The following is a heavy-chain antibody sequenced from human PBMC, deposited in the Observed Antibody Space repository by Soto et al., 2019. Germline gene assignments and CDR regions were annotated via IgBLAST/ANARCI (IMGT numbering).Heavy chain of an antibody. J-gene: IGHJ6*02. Sequence: QVQLQESGPGLVKPSETLSLTCTVSGGSISSYYWSWIRQPPGKGLEWIGYIYYSGSTNYNPSLNSRVTMSVDTSKNQFSLKLSSLTAADTAVYYCARAVAGRHYSSFGMDVLGQGTTVTVSS. V-gene: IGHV4-59*01. CDR3: ARAVAGRHYSSFGMDV. CDR2: IYYSGST. CDR1: GGSISSYY. D-gene: IGHD6-19*01.